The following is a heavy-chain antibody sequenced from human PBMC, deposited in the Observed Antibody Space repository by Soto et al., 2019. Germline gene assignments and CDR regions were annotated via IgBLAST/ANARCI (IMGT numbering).Heavy chain of an antibody. Sequence: EVQLVESGGGLVQPGGSLRRSCVASGFAFDSYWMHWVRQVPGERPVWVSRIDYDGTTATYTDSVKGRFTISRDNAKNTLYLQMHSLRVEDTAVYYCTRGPRPSSAGTGAYWGQGNLVTVSS. J-gene: IGHJ4*02. CDR1: GFAFDSYW. CDR2: IDYDGTTA. CDR3: TRGPRPSSAGTGAY. D-gene: IGHD6-13*01. V-gene: IGHV3-74*01.